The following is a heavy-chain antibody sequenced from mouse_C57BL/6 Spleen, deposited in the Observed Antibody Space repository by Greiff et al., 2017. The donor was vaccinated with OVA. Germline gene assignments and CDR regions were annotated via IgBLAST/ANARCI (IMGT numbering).Heavy chain of an antibody. CDR3: ARPYYGSSSWYFDV. J-gene: IGHJ1*03. CDR2: ISSGSSTI. Sequence: EVKVVESGGGLVKPGGSLKLSCAASGFTFSDYGMHWVRQAPEKGLEWVAYISSGSSTIYYADTVKGRFTISRDNAKNTLFLQMTSRRSEDTAMYYCARPYYGSSSWYFDVWGTGTTVTVSS. V-gene: IGHV5-17*01. CDR1: GFTFSDYG. D-gene: IGHD1-1*01.